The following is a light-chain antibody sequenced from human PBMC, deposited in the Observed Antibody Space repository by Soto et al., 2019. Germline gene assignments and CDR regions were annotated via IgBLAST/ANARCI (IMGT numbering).Light chain of an antibody. Sequence: QSVLTQPRSVCVAPGLRVTISCTGSSSNIGAGYDVHWYQQRPGTAPKLLIFGNINRPSGVPDRFSGSKSGTSASLAITGLQAEDEGDYYCQSYDSTLSARYVFGTGTKV. CDR1: SSNIGAGYD. CDR3: QSYDSTLSARYV. V-gene: IGLV1-40*01. J-gene: IGLJ1*01. CDR2: GNI.